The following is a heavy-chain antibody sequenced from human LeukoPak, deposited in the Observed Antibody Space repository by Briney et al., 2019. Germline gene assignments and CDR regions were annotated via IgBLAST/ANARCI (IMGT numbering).Heavy chain of an antibody. V-gene: IGHV4-59*01. D-gene: IGHD2-15*01. CDR3: ARNVVAYLFDY. CDR2: IYYSGST. Sequence: PSETLSLTCTVSGGSISSYYWSWIRQPPGKGLEWIGYIYYSGSTNYNPSLKSRVTISVDTSKNQFSLKLSSVTAADTAVYYCARNVVAYLFDYWDQGTLVTVSS. CDR1: GGSISSYY. J-gene: IGHJ4*02.